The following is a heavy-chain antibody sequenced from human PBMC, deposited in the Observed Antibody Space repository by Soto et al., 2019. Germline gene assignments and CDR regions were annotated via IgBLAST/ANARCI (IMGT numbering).Heavy chain of an antibody. V-gene: IGHV5-10-1*01. J-gene: IGHJ3*02. CDR3: ARRQYYYDSSGYYKAFDI. Sequence: GESLKISCKGSGYSFTSYWISWVRQMPGKGLEWMGRIDPSDSYTNYSPSFQGHVTISADKSISTAYLQWSSLKASDTAMYYCARRQYYYDSSGYYKAFDIRGQGTLVTVSS. D-gene: IGHD3-22*01. CDR1: GYSFTSYW. CDR2: IDPSDSYT.